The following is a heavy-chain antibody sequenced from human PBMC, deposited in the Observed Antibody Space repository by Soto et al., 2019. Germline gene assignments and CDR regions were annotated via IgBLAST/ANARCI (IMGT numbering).Heavy chain of an antibody. Sequence: SSETLSLTCTVSGGSISGSNYYWGWIRQPPGKGLEWIGNIYYSGAAYYNPSLKSRVTISVDTSRNQFSLKLTSVTAADTAVYYCARDKITGLFDYWGQGTLVTVSS. J-gene: IGHJ4*02. V-gene: IGHV4-39*02. CDR3: ARDKITGLFDY. CDR1: GGSISGSNYY. CDR2: IYYSGAA. D-gene: IGHD2-8*02.